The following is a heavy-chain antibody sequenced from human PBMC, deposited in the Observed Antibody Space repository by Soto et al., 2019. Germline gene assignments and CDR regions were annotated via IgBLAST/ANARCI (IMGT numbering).Heavy chain of an antibody. J-gene: IGHJ5*02. CDR3: ARVGGYSSSWYPWFDP. V-gene: IGHV4-59*01. CDR1: GGSISSYY. CDR2: IYYSGST. Sequence: SETLSLTCTVSGGSISSYYWSWIRQPPGKGLEWIGYIYYSGSTNYNPSLKSRVTISVDTSKNQFSLKLSSVTAADTAVYYCARVGGYSSSWYPWFDPWGHGTLVTVSS. D-gene: IGHD6-13*01.